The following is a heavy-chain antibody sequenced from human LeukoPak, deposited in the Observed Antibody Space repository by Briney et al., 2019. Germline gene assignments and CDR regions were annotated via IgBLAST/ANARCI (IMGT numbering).Heavy chain of an antibody. D-gene: IGHD4-11*01. CDR2: INHSGST. CDR3: ARDGDPTVTTRWFDP. V-gene: IGHV4-34*09. CDR1: GGSFSNYY. J-gene: IGHJ5*02. Sequence: SETLSLTCAVYGGSFSNYYWNWIRQPPGKGLEWIGEINHSGSTNYNPSLKSRVTISVDTSKNQFSLKLSSVTAADTAVYYCARDGDPTVTTRWFDPWGQGTLVTVSS.